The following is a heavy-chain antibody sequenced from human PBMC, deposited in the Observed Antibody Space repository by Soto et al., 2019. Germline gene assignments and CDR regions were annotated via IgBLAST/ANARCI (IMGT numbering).Heavy chain of an antibody. J-gene: IGHJ4*02. CDR1: GGSISSSNW. Sequence: SETLSLTCAVSGGSISSSNWWSWVRQPPGKGLEWIGEIYHSGSTNYNPSLKSRVTISVDKSKNQFSLKLSSVTAADTAVHFCGGQDYGAKGYYFENWGQGALVTVSS. CDR2: IYHSGST. CDR3: GGQDYGAKGYYFEN. V-gene: IGHV4-4*02. D-gene: IGHD4-17*01.